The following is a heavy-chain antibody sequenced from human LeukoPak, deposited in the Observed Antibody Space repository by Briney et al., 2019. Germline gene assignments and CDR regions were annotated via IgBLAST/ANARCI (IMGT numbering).Heavy chain of an antibody. CDR2: ISSSSSYT. Sequence: SLRLSCAASGVTVSDYYMSWSRQAPGKGREGGAYISSSSSYTNNADAVKGGCTISRDNAQTSLYLQMSSLRAEDTDVYYCPRAGAGSSWFSDACDIWGEGTMVTVSS. J-gene: IGHJ3*02. D-gene: IGHD6-13*01. V-gene: IGHV3-11*06. CDR1: GVTVSDYY. CDR3: PRAGAGSSWFSDACDI.